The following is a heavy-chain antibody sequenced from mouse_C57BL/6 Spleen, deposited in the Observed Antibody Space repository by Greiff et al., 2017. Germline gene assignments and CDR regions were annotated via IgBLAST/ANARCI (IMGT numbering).Heavy chain of an antibody. Sequence: QVQLQQPGAELVRPGSSVKLSCKASGYTFTSYWMHWVQQRPIQGLEGIGNIDPSDSETHYNQKFKGKATLTADKSSSTAYMQLSSLTSEDSAVYYCARPYYYDYNYYAMDYWGQGTSLTVSS. V-gene: IGHV1-52*01. CDR3: ARPYYYDYNYYAMDY. J-gene: IGHJ4*01. CDR2: IDPSDSET. D-gene: IGHD2-4*01. CDR1: GYTFTSYW.